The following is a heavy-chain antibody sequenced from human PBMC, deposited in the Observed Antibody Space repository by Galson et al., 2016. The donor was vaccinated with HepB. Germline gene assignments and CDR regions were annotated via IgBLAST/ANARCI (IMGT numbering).Heavy chain of an antibody. V-gene: IGHV4-61*02. J-gene: IGHJ3*02. D-gene: IGHD5-24*01. Sequence: TLSLTCSVSGGSITIGLYYWSWVRQPAGRGLEWIGRIYSSGKTNYNPSLKSRVAMLLDMSKNQFSLTLKSVTDADTAVYYCARGQRDGHNGDSFDIWGQGTMVTVSS. CDR3: ARGQRDGHNGDSFDI. CDR1: GGSITIGLYY. CDR2: IYSSGKT.